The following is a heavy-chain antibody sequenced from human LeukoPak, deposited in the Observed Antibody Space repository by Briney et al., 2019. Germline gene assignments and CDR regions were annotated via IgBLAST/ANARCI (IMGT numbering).Heavy chain of an antibody. D-gene: IGHD3-10*01. CDR1: GFTFSSYA. CDR3: ARGVPGYYGSGSPVYYFDY. CDR2: ISYDGSNK. Sequence: GGSLRLSCAASGFTFSSYAMHWVRQAPGKGLEWVAVISYDGSNKYYADSVKGRFTISRDNSKNTLYLQMNSLRAEDTAVYYCARGVPGYYGSGSPVYYFDYWGQGALVTVSS. J-gene: IGHJ4*02. V-gene: IGHV3-30-3*01.